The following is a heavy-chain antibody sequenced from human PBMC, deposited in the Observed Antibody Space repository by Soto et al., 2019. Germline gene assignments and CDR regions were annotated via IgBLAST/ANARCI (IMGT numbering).Heavy chain of an antibody. CDR2: INDNGDTT. D-gene: IGHD3-22*01. J-gene: IGHJ4*02. V-gene: IGHV3-23*01. CDR3: ATHHYDSSGYYYSPFDY. Sequence: GGSLRLSCAASGFTFRRDAMTWVRQAPGKGLEWVSAINDNGDTTYYADSVKGRFTISRDNSKNTLYLQMNSLRDDDTAVYYCATHHYDSSGYYYSPFDYWGQGTLVTVSS. CDR1: GFTFRRDA.